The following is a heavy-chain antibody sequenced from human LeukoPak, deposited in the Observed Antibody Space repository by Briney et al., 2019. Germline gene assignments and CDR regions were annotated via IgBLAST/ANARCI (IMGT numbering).Heavy chain of an antibody. V-gene: IGHV4-59*12. J-gene: IGHJ4*02. Sequence: SETLSLTCTVSGGSISSYYWSWIRQPPGKGLEWIGEINHSGSTNYNPSLKSRVTISVDTSKNQFSLKLSSVTAADTAVYYCARVLVEMATVYFDYWGQGTLVTVSS. CDR2: INHSGST. CDR1: GGSISSYY. D-gene: IGHD5-24*01. CDR3: ARVLVEMATVYFDY.